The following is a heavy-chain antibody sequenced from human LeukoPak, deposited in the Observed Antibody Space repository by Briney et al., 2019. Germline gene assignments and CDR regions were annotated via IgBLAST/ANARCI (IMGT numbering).Heavy chain of an antibody. D-gene: IGHD6-25*01. CDR1: DGSITSYY. CDR3: ARDAAATSPNYFDH. V-gene: IGHV4-59*01. Sequence: SETLSLTCTVSDGSITSYYWSWIRQPPGKGLEWIAYMYYSGSTNYNPSLKSRVTISVDMSKNQFSLKLSSVTAADTAVYYCARDAAATSPNYFDHWGLGTLVTVSS. J-gene: IGHJ4*02. CDR2: MYYSGST.